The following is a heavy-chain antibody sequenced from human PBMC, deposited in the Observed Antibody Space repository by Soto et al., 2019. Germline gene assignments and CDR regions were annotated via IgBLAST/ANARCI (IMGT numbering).Heavy chain of an antibody. J-gene: IGHJ6*02. CDR1: GFTFSSYS. CDR2: ISSSSTGM. D-gene: IGHD2-15*01. V-gene: IGHV3-48*02. CDR3: TRAGRGAVVVGDLGYFYYGMDV. Sequence: GGSLRLSCAASGFTFSSYSMKWVRQAPGKGLEWVSHISSSSTGMYYADSVKGRFIISRDNAKNSLYLQMNNLRDEDTAVYYCTRAGRGAVVVGDLGYFYYGMDVWGQGTTVTVSS.